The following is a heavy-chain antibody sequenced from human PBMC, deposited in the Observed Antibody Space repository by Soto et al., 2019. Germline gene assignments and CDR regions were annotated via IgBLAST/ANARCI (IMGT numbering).Heavy chain of an antibody. CDR2: INPQTGGT. J-gene: IGHJ6*02. CDR3: ARERYQVISDGMDV. V-gene: IGHV1-2*02. D-gene: IGHD2-2*01. Sequence: KVSCKASGYTFTGYYIHWVREAPGQGLEWMGWINPQTGGTSYAQKFQGRVTLSRDTSINTAYLELSRLTFDDAAVYFCARERYQVISDGMDVWGQGTKVTVSS. CDR1: GYTFTGYY.